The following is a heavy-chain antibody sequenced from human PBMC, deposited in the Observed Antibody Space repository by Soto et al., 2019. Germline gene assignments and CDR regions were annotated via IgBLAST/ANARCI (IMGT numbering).Heavy chain of an antibody. CDR2: ISWNSGTI. Sequence: EVQVVESGGGLVQPGRSLRLSCAASGFSFDDYAMHWVRQAPGKGLEWVSGISWNSGTIGYADSVKGRFTISRDNVKNSVYLQMNSLRAEDTALYYCAKSTGGTANGMGVWGQGTTVTVSS. J-gene: IGHJ6*02. V-gene: IGHV3-9*01. D-gene: IGHD2-8*02. CDR1: GFSFDDYA. CDR3: AKSTGGTANGMGV.